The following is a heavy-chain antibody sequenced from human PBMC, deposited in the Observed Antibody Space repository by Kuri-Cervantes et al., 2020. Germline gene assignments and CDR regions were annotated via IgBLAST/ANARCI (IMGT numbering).Heavy chain of an antibody. D-gene: IGHD4-17*01. CDR3: ATDWMTTLTPGFDY. CDR2: IWYDGSNK. J-gene: IGHJ4*02. Sequence: GESLKISCAASGFTFSSYGMHWVRQAPGKGLEWVAVIWYDGSNKYYADSVKGRFTISRDNSKNTLYLQMNSLRAEDTAVYYCATDWMTTLTPGFDYWGQGTLVTVSS. V-gene: IGHV3-33*08. CDR1: GFTFSSYG.